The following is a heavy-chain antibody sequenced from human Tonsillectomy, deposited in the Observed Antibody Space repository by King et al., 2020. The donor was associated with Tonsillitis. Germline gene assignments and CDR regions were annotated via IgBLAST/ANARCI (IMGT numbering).Heavy chain of an antibody. CDR1: GFTFDDYT. CDR3: AKDINSYYDFWRGNVGGMDV. CDR2: ITWDGGST. Sequence: VQLVESGGVVVQPGGSLRLSCAASGFTFDDYTMHWVRQAPGKGLEWVSLITWDGGSTYYGDSVKGRFTISRDNSKNSLYLQMNSLRTEDTALYYCAKDINSYYDFWRGNVGGMDVWGQGTTVTVSS. J-gene: IGHJ6*02. V-gene: IGHV3-43*01. D-gene: IGHD3-3*01.